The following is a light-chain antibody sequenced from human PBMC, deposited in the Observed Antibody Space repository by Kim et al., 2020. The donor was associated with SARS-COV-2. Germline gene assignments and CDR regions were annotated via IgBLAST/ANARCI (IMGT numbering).Light chain of an antibody. CDR3: QAWDSSTHNYV. V-gene: IGLV3-1*01. CDR2: QDN. J-gene: IGLJ1*01. Sequence: PRRKASNTCSRWKLGGKNVFWYRQEAGRAPVVVIDQDNQRPSGIPERFSGSNSGNTATLTISGTQAMDEADYYCQAWDSSTHNYVFGAGTKVTVL. CDR1: KLGGKN.